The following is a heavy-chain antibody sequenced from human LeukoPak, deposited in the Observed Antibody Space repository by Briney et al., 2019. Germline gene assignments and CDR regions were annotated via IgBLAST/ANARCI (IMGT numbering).Heavy chain of an antibody. CDR2: IIPIFGTA. CDR1: GGTFSSYA. J-gene: IGHJ6*03. CDR3: AREGGYSPYYCYYYMDV. Sequence: GASVKVSCKASGGTFSSYAISWVRQAPGQGLEWMGRIIPIFGTANYAQKFQGRVTITTDESTSTAYMELSSLRSEDTAVYYCAREGGYSPYYCYYYMDVWGKGTTVTVSS. V-gene: IGHV1-69*05. D-gene: IGHD5-18*01.